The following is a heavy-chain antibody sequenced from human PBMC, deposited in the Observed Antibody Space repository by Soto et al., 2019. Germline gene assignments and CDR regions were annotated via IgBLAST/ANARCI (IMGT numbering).Heavy chain of an antibody. Sequence: SETLSLTCTVSGGSISSYYWSWIRQPPGKGLEWIGYIYYSGSTNYNPSLKSRVTISVDTSENQFSLKLSSVTAADTAVYYCARLRLRYYYMDVWGKGTTVTVSS. J-gene: IGHJ6*03. CDR1: GGSISSYY. CDR3: ARLRLRYYYMDV. D-gene: IGHD3-16*01. CDR2: IYYSGST. V-gene: IGHV4-59*08.